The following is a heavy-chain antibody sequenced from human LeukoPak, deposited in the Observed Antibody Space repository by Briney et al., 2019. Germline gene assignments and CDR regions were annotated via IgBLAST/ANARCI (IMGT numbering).Heavy chain of an antibody. D-gene: IGHD2-2*01. J-gene: IGHJ4*02. Sequence: GGSPRLSCAASGFTFSTYAMTWVRQAPGKGLHWVSGIIGSGGDTHYGDNVRGLFTISRDNSKNTLYLQMNSLRAEDTAIYYCAKAGRVCTSSRCVASEIDSWGQGTLVTDSS. CDR1: GFTFSTYA. CDR2: IIGSGGDT. CDR3: AKAGRVCTSSRCVASEIDS. V-gene: IGHV3-23*01.